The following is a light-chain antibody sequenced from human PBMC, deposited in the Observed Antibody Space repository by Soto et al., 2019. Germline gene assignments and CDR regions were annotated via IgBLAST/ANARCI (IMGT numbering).Light chain of an antibody. J-gene: IGKJ4*01. CDR1: QSISSY. CDR3: QQSYYTPLT. CDR2: AAS. Sequence: DIQMTQSPSSLSASVGDRVTITCRASQSISSYLNWYQQKPGKAPKLLIYAASSLQSGVPSRVSGSGSGTDFTLTISSLQPEDFATYYCQQSYYTPLTFGGGTKVDIK. V-gene: IGKV1-39*01.